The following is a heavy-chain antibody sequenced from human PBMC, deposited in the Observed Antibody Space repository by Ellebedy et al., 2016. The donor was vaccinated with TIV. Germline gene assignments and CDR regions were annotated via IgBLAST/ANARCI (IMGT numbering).Heavy chain of an antibody. V-gene: IGHV3-23*01. J-gene: IGHJ4*02. Sequence: GGSLRLXXAASGFTFSSYAMSWVRQAPGKGLEWVSAISGSGGSTYYADSVKGRFTISRDNSKNTLYLQMNSLRAEDTAVYYCAKEGAVTTYYERCLGYWGQGTLVTVSS. D-gene: IGHD4-17*01. CDR1: GFTFSSYA. CDR2: ISGSGGST. CDR3: AKEGAVTTYYERCLGY.